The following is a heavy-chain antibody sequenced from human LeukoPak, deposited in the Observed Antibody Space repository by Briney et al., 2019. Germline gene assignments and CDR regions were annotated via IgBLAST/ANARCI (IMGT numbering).Heavy chain of an antibody. CDR2: IYYSGST. D-gene: IGHD5-18*01. J-gene: IGHJ4*02. CDR3: ARALQLWSDFDY. V-gene: IGHV4-59*01. Sequence: SETLSLTCTVSGGSISRYYWSWIRQPPGKGLEWIGYIYYSGSTNYNPSLKSRVTISVDTSKTQFSLKLSSVTAADTAVYYCARALQLWSDFDYWGQGTLVTVSS. CDR1: GGSISRYY.